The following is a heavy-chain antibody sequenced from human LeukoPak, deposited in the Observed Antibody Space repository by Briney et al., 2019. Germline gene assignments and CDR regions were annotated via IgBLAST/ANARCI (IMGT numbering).Heavy chain of an antibody. D-gene: IGHD3-3*01. Sequence: GGSLRLSCAASGFTVSSNYMSWVRQAPGKGLEWVSILYTGGSTYYADSVKGRFTISRDNSKNTLYLQKNSLRAEDTAVYYCAREPGFWSGYATWGQGTLVTVSS. CDR3: AREPGFWSGYAT. V-gene: IGHV3-53*01. CDR1: GFTVSSNY. CDR2: LYTGGST. J-gene: IGHJ5*02.